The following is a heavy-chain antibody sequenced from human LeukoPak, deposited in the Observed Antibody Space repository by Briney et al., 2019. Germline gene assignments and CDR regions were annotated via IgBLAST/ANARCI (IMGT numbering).Heavy chain of an antibody. D-gene: IGHD3-10*01. CDR3: ASGRFGEIYFDY. CDR1: GFTFSSYA. CDR2: ISGSGGST. Sequence: PGASLRLSCAASGFTFSSYAMSWVRQAPGKGLEWVSAISGSGGSTYYADSVKGRFTISRDNSKNTLYLQMNSLRAEDTAVYYCASGRFGEIYFDYWGQGTLVTVSS. V-gene: IGHV3-23*01. J-gene: IGHJ4*02.